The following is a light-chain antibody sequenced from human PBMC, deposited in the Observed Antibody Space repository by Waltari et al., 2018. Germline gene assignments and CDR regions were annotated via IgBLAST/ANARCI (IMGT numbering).Light chain of an antibody. CDR3: QQSYSPPPIT. CDR1: QSISSF. CDR2: GAS. V-gene: IGKV1-39*01. Sequence: DIQMTQSPSSLSASVGDRVTITCRASQSISSFLNWYQQKPGKAPNRLIYGASNLQSGVPSRFSGSGSGTDFTLTISSLQPEDFATYYCQQSYSPPPITFGPGTKLDVK. J-gene: IGKJ3*01.